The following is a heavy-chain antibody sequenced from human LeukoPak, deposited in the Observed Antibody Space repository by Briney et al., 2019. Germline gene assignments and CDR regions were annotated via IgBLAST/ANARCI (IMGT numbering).Heavy chain of an antibody. V-gene: IGHV3-74*01. J-gene: IGHJ4*02. Sequence: GGSLRLSCAASGFTFSSYWMHWVRQAPGKGLVWVSRINSDGSSTSYADSVKGRFTISRDNVKNTLFLQMNSLRAEDTAVYYCAALPSMKQEGRWGQGTLVTVSS. D-gene: IGHD2/OR15-2a*01. CDR1: GFTFSSYW. CDR3: AALPSMKQEGR. CDR2: INSDGSST.